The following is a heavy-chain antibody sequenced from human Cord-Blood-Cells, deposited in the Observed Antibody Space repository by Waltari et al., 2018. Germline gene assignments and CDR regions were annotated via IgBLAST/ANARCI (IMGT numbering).Heavy chain of an antibody. D-gene: IGHD3-22*01. J-gene: IGHJ4*02. CDR3: ARGRYYYDSSGHIGEFDY. Sequence: EVQLVESGGGLVKPGGSLRLSCAASGFTFSSYSMNWVRQAPGKGLEWVSSISSSSYIYYADSVKGRFTISRDNAKNSLYLQMNSLRAEDTAVYYCARGRYYYDSSGHIGEFDYWGQGTLVTVSS. V-gene: IGHV3-21*01. CDR1: GFTFSSYS. CDR2: ISSSSYI.